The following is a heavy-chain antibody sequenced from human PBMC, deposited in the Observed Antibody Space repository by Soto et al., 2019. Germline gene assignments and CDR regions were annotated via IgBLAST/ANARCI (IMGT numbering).Heavy chain of an antibody. CDR2: IYPGDSDT. J-gene: IGHJ6*02. Sequence: GESLKISCKVSGYSFTSYWIGWVRQMPGKGLEWMGIIYPGDSDTRYSPSFQGQVTISADKSISTAYLQWSSLRAEDAAVYYCARDLDVVDTAMVTWHPYYYYGMDVWGQGTTVTVSS. D-gene: IGHD5-18*01. CDR1: GYSFTSYW. CDR3: ARDLDVVDTAMVTWHPYYYYGMDV. V-gene: IGHV5-51*01.